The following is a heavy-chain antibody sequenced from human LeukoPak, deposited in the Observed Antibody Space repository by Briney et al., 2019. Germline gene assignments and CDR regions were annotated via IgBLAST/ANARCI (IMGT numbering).Heavy chain of an antibody. J-gene: IGHJ4*02. D-gene: IGHD3/OR15-3a*01. V-gene: IGHV3-21*01. CDR1: GFTFSSYS. Sequence: AGGSLRLSCAASGFTFSSYSMNWVRQAPGKGLEWVSSISSSSSYIYYADSVKGRFTISRDNVKNSLYLQMNSLRAEDTAVYYCARERDYYFDYWGQGTLVTVSS. CDR2: ISSSSSYI. CDR3: ARERDYYFDY.